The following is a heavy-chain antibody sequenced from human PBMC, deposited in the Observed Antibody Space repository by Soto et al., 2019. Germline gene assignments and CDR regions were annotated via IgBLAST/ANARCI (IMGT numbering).Heavy chain of an antibody. D-gene: IGHD3-10*01. CDR3: ARGFFYYSSENPAHFYF. V-gene: IGHV3-11*05. CDR1: GFTFSDYY. CDR2: ISVSSTYA. Sequence: GGSLRLSCAASGFTFSDYYMSWIRQAPGKGLECVAYISVSSTYANYADSVEGRFTISRDNAENSLFLQMNSLRADDTAVYYCARGFFYYSSENPAHFYFWGQGSLVPVSS. J-gene: IGHJ4*02.